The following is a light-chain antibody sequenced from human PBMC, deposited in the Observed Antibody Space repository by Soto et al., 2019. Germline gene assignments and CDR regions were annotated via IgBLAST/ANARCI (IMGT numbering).Light chain of an antibody. V-gene: IGLV2-14*01. J-gene: IGLJ3*02. CDR3: SSYSVSSTSTV. CDR1: SSDIGGYIY. Sequence: QSALTQPASVSASPGQSITISCTGTSSDIGGYIYVSWYQHHPGKAPRLMIYEVSSRPSGVSNRFSGSKSGNTASLTISGLQAEDEADYYCSSYSVSSTSTVFGGGTKVTVL. CDR2: EVS.